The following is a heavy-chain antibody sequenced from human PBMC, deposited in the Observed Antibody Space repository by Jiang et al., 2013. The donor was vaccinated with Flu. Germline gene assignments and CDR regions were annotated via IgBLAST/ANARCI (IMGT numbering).Heavy chain of an antibody. CDR3: ARGVLEWFHMDV. CDR1: GGSFSGYY. V-gene: IGHV4-34*01. Sequence: LKPSETLSLTCAVYGGSFSGYYWSWIRQPPGKGLEWIGEINHSGSTNYNPSLKSRVTISVDTSKNQFSLKLSSVTAADTAVYYCARGVLEWFHMDVWGKGTTVTVSS. CDR2: INHSGST. D-gene: IGHD3-3*01. J-gene: IGHJ6*03.